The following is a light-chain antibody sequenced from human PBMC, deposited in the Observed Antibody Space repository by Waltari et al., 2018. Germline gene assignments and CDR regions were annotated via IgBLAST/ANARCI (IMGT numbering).Light chain of an antibody. J-gene: IGKJ3*01. CDR3: QQSYRTPFT. CDR2: SVS. CDR1: QSISTY. Sequence: DIQMTQSPSSLSASVGARVTITCRASQSISTYLNWYQQQPGKAPKLLISSVSNLQSGVPSRFTGSGSGTGFTLTINSLQPEDFATYYCQQSYRTPFTFGPGTKVDIK. V-gene: IGKV1-39*01.